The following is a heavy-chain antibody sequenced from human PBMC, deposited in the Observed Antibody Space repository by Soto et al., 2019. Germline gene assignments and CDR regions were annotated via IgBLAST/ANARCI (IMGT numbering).Heavy chain of an antibody. V-gene: IGHV1-3*01. CDR2: INAGNGNT. CDR3: VKGEYYYDNSGYYPFDY. J-gene: IGHJ4*02. Sequence: ASVKVSCKASGYTFTSYAMDWVRQAPGQRLEWMGWINAGNGNTKYSQKFQGRVTITRDTSASTAYMELSSLRSEDTAVYYCVKGEYYYDNSGYYPFDYWGQGTLVTVSS. D-gene: IGHD3-22*01. CDR1: GYTFTSYA.